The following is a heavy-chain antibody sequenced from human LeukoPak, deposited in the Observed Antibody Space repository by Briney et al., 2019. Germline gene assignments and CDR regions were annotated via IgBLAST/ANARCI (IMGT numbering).Heavy chain of an antibody. CDR3: AREEDCSGGICYLGNAFDI. Sequence: SQTLSLTCAVYGGSFSGYYWSWIRQPPGKGLEWIGEINHSGSTNYNASLKSRVTISVDTSKNQFSLKLSSVTAADTAVYYCAREEDCSGGICYLGNAFDIWGQGTMVTVSS. CDR2: INHSGST. J-gene: IGHJ3*02. D-gene: IGHD2-15*01. V-gene: IGHV4-34*01. CDR1: GGSFSGYY.